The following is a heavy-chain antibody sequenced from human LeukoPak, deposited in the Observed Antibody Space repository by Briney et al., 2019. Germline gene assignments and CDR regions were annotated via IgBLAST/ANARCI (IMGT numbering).Heavy chain of an antibody. CDR2: IYSGGST. CDR1: GFTVSSNY. V-gene: IGHV3-53*01. D-gene: IGHD5-18*01. CDR3: AREGGYSYGTGYYYYYYMDV. J-gene: IGHJ6*03. Sequence: GGSLRLSCAASGFTVSSNYMSWVRQAPGKGLGWVSVIYSGGSTYYADSVKGRFTISRDNSKNTLYLQMNSLRAEDTAVYYCAREGGYSYGTGYYYYYYMDVWGKGTTVTVSS.